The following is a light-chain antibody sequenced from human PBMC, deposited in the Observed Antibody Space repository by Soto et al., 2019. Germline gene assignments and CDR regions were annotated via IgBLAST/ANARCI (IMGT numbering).Light chain of an antibody. CDR1: QRGLYSSNNKNY. V-gene: IGKV4-1*01. CDR3: LQDINYPWT. J-gene: IGKJ1*01. CDR2: GAS. Sequence: DIVMTQSPDSLAVSLGERATINCKSSQRGLYSSNNKNYLAWYQQKPGKPPKVLIYGASNLQSGVPPRFSGSGSGTDFTLAISSLQPEDSATYYCLQDINYPWTFGQGTKVDIK.